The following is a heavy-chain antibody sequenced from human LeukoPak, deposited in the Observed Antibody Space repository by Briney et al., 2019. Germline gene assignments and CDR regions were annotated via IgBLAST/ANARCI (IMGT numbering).Heavy chain of an antibody. CDR1: GFTVSNNY. CDR3: AKGGGRFLEWLPPFDY. V-gene: IGHV3-53*01. Sequence: GGSLRLSCAASGFTVSNNYMAWVRQAPGKGLEWVSVIYGGGGTYYGDSARGRFTISRDNSQNTLYLQMNSLRAEDTAVYYCAKGGGRFLEWLPPFDYWGQGTLVTVSS. CDR2: IYGGGGT. D-gene: IGHD3-3*01. J-gene: IGHJ4*02.